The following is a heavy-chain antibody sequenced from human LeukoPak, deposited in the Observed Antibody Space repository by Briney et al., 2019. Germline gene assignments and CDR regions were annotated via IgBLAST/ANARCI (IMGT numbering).Heavy chain of an antibody. CDR3: AKGTQGYSYGSIDY. CDR1: GFTVSSNY. CDR2: IYSGGST. D-gene: IGHD5-18*01. Sequence: PGGSLRLSCAASGFTVSSNYMSWVCQAPGKGLEWVSVIYSGGSTYYADSVKGRFTISRDNSKNTLYLQMNSLRAEDTAVYYCAKGTQGYSYGSIDYWGQGTLVTVSS. V-gene: IGHV3-53*01. J-gene: IGHJ4*02.